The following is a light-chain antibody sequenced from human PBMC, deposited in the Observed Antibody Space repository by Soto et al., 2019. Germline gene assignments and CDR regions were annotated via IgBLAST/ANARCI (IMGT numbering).Light chain of an antibody. CDR2: EVN. CDR3: SSYAGINNLV. V-gene: IGLV2-8*01. CDR1: SSDVGGYYS. J-gene: IGLJ2*01. Sequence: QSVLTQPPSASGSPGQSVTISCTGSSSDVGGYYSVSWYQQNPGKDPKLIIYEVNKRPSGVPDRFSASKSDNTASLTVSGLQADDEADYYCSSYAGINNLVFGGGTKLTVL.